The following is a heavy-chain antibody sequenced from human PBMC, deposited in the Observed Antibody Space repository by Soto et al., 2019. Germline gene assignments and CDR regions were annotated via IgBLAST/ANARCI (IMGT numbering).Heavy chain of an antibody. V-gene: IGHV1-18*04. J-gene: IGHJ6*02. D-gene: IGHD2-15*01. CDR3: ARDRLWWPYGHNEYYEYGMDV. CDR1: GYTFANHG. Sequence: ASVKVSCKASGYTFANHGLNWVRQAPGQGLEWVGWISPYSGDTKQLQKVQGRVTMTTDTATTTAYMELRSLRSDDTAVYYCARDRLWWPYGHNEYYEYGMDVWGQGTTVTVSS. CDR2: ISPYSGDT.